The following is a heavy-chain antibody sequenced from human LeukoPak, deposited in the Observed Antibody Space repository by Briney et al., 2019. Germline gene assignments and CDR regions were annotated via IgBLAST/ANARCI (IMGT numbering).Heavy chain of an antibody. CDR2: VHLDGRT. CDR1: GGXVSSTNC. Sequence: PSETLSLTCVVSGGXVSSTNCWTWIRQPPGKGLEWIGEVHLDGRTNFNPSLKGRLTMSVDLSENHVSLKLTSVTAADTAVYYCAREGGFYRPLDYSGQGSLVTVSS. CDR3: AREGGFYRPLDY. D-gene: IGHD6-25*01. V-gene: IGHV4-4*02. J-gene: IGHJ4*02.